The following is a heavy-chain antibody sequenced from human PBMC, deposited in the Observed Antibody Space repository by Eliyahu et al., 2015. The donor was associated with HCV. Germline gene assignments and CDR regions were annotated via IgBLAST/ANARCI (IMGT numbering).Heavy chain of an antibody. CDR2: INPDSGGT. V-gene: IGHV1-2*04. D-gene: IGHD7-27*01. J-gene: IGHJ4*02. CDR1: GYTFSDYY. CDR3: ARERHGDSHHDGFAH. Sequence: QVQLVQSGAEVKQPGASVKVSCRASGYTFSDYYIHWVRQAPGQGLEWMGLINPDSGGTNYAQKFQDWVTMTRDTSISTAYVDLGSLSSDDTAIYYCARERHGDSHHDGFAHWGQGTLVTVSS.